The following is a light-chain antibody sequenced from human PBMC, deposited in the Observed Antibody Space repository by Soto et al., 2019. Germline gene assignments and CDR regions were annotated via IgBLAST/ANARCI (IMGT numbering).Light chain of an antibody. V-gene: IGKV3-15*01. J-gene: IGKJ4*01. CDR2: DAS. CDR3: QRYNTWPLT. CDR1: QGIGST. Sequence: EIVMTQSPATLSVSTGEGATLSCRASQGIGSTLAWYQHKPGQTPRLLIYDASTRATGVPARFSGSGSGTEFTLPINSLQSEDFAVYYCQRYNTWPLTFGGGTQVESK.